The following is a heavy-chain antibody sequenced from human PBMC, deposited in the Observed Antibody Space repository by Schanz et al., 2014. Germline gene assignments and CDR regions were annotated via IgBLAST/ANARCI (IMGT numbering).Heavy chain of an antibody. D-gene: IGHD1-26*01. CDR2: ITSSSTYI. CDR3: AKYGTGKGVSFEY. V-gene: IGHV3-48*04. J-gene: IGHJ4*02. Sequence: EVQLVESTGGLVQPGGSLRLSCAASGFTFWAYSMNWVRQAPGKGLEWVSYITSSSTYIDYADSVKGRFTISRDNAKNSLYLQMNSLTAEDTAVYYCAKYGTGKGVSFEYWGQGTLVTVSS. CDR1: GFTFWAYS.